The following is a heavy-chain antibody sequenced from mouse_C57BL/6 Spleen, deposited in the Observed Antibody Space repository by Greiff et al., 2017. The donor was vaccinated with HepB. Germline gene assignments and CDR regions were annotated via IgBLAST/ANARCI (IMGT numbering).Heavy chain of an antibody. CDR1: GFTFSDYG. J-gene: IGHJ1*03. V-gene: IGHV5-17*01. Sequence: EVMLVESGGGLVKPGGSLKLSCAASGFTFSDYGMHWVRQAPEKGLEWVAYISSGSSTIYYADTVKGRFTISRDNAKNTLFLQMTSLRSEDTAMYYCARGTYYDYDGGYFDVWGTGTTVTVSS. CDR2: ISSGSSTI. CDR3: ARGTYYDYDGGYFDV. D-gene: IGHD2-4*01.